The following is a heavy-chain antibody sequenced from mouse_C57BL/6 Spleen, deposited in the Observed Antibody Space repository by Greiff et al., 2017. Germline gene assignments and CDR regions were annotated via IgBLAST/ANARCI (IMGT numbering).Heavy chain of an antibody. Sequence: VQLQESGPGLVQPSQSLSITCTVSGFSITSYGVHWVRQSPGKGLEWLGLIWSGGSTDYHAAFISKLCITKENSKSQVFFKMNSLQADGTAIYYCARSRYYYGSSYFWHFDVWGTGTTVTVS. CDR2: IWSGGST. V-gene: IGHV2-2*01. CDR3: ARSRYYYGSSYFWHFDV. CDR1: GFSITSYG. D-gene: IGHD1-1*01. J-gene: IGHJ1*03.